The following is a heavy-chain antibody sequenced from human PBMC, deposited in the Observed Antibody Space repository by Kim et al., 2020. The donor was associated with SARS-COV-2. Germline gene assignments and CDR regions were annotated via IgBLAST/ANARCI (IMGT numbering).Heavy chain of an antibody. CDR2: IYTSGST. J-gene: IGHJ6*02. V-gene: IGHV4-4*07. Sequence: SETLSLTCTVSGGSISSYYWSWIRQPAGKGLEWIGRIYTSGSTNYNPSLKSRVTMSVDTSKNQFSLKLSSVTAADTAVYYCARDSYDRGPTGHYYGMDVWGQGTTVTVSS. CDR3: ARDSYDRGPTGHYYGMDV. D-gene: IGHD3-22*01. CDR1: GGSISSYY.